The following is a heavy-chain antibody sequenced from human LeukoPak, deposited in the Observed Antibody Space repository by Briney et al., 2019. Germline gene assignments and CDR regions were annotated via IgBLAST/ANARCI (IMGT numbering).Heavy chain of an antibody. CDR2: IYDSGST. CDR1: GGSISSYY. Sequence: SSETLSLTFTVSGGSISSYYWSWIRQPPGKGLEWIGYIYDSGSTKYNPSLKSRVTISVDTSKNQFALKLSSVTAADTAVYYCARPYSSGWYGAFDIWGQGTMVTVSS. J-gene: IGHJ3*02. D-gene: IGHD6-19*01. V-gene: IGHV4-59*01. CDR3: ARPYSSGWYGAFDI.